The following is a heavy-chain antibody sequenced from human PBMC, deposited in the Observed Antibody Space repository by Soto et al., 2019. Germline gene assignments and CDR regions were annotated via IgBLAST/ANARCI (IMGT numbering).Heavy chain of an antibody. CDR2: INWNGGST. D-gene: IGHD3-10*01. J-gene: IGHJ6*02. CDR3: ARRITMVRGVSPSGMDV. CDR1: GFTFDDYG. Sequence: EVQLVESGGGVVRPGGSLRLSCAASGFTFDDYGMSWVRQAPGKGLEWVSGINWNGGSTGYADSVKGRFTISRDNAKNSLYLQMNSLRAEDTALYSCARRITMVRGVSPSGMDVWGQGTTVTVSS. V-gene: IGHV3-20*04.